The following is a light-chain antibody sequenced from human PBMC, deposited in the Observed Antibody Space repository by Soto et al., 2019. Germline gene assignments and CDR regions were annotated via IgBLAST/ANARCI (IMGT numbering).Light chain of an antibody. CDR3: QQYNNLPPT. CDR1: QSVSSN. J-gene: IGKJ1*01. Sequence: EIVMTQSPATLSVSPGERATLSCRASQSVSSNLAWYQQKPGQAPRLLIYGASTRATGIPARFSGSGSGTEFTLTISSLQSEDFAVYYCQQYNNLPPTFGPGTKVEIK. CDR2: GAS. V-gene: IGKV3-15*01.